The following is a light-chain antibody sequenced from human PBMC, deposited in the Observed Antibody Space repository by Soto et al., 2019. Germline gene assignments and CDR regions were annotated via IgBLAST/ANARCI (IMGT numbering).Light chain of an antibody. CDR3: HQRQSWPRT. CDR2: HTS. V-gene: IGKV3-11*01. J-gene: IGKJ1*01. Sequence: EIVLTQSPGTLSLSPGERATLSFRASQSVSSYLAWYQHKPGQAPRLLIYHTSNRATGIPARFSGSGSGTDFTLTISSLEPEDFAVYYCHQRQSWPRTFGQGTKVDI. CDR1: QSVSSY.